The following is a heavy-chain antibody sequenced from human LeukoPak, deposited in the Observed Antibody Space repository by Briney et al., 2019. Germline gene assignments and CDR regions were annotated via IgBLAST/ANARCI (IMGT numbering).Heavy chain of an antibody. CDR2: ITWNAGSI. V-gene: IGHV3-20*04. CDR1: GFNFDDYG. Sequence: RTGGSLRLSCAASGFNFDDYGLSWVRQAPGKGLEWVSGITWNAGSISYADSVKGRFTISRDNAKNSLYLQMNSLRGEDTALYYCARGIQGAPVDYWGQGTLVTVSS. J-gene: IGHJ4*02. D-gene: IGHD3-16*01. CDR3: ARGIQGAPVDY.